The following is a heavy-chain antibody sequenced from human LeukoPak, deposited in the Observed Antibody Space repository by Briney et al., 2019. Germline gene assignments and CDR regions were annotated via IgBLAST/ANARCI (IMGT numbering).Heavy chain of an antibody. CDR3: ARDLGGYIAAAGLIDY. J-gene: IGHJ4*02. V-gene: IGHV1-2*02. D-gene: IGHD6-13*01. Sequence: ASVKVSCKASGYTFTGYYMHWVRQAPGQGLEWMGWINPNRGGTNYAQKFQGRVTMTRDTSISTAYMELSRLRSDDTAVYYCARDLGGYIAAAGLIDYWGQGTLVTVSS. CDR1: GYTFTGYY. CDR2: INPNRGGT.